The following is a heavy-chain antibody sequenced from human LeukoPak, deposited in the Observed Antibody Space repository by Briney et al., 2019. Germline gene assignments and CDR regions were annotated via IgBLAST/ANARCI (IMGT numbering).Heavy chain of an antibody. Sequence: PGGSLRLSCAASGFTFSNYWMHWVRQVPGKGLVWVSHINSDGRIINYADSVKGRFTISRDNAKNTLYLQMNSLRVEDTAVYYCARGYSSLYYFDYWGQGTLVTVSS. CDR1: GFTFSNYW. D-gene: IGHD6-19*01. J-gene: IGHJ4*02. CDR2: INSDGRII. V-gene: IGHV3-74*01. CDR3: ARGYSSLYYFDY.